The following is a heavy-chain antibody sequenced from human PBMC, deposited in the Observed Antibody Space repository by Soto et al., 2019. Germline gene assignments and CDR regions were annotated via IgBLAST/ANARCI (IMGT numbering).Heavy chain of an antibody. CDR1: GFAFTTND. D-gene: IGHD3-3*01. CDR2: MNFNTDST. J-gene: IGHJ5*02. Sequence: QVQLVQSVAEVRTPGSSLTVSCKAIGFAFTTNDIHWVRQAPGQRLEWMGWMNFNTDSTDSAEEFEGRLLRTGNTSVRTAYLELTGLTSTDTAVYYCAREVMEVASIRLDPCGQGPHVTVS. CDR3: AREVMEVASIRLDP. V-gene: IGHV1-8*02.